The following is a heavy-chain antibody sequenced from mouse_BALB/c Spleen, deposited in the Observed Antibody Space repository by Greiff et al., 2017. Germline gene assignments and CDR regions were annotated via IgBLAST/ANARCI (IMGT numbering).Heavy chain of an antibody. V-gene: IGHV5-17*02. CDR2: ISSGSSTI. CDR1: GFTFSSVG. D-gene: IGHD3-3*01. J-gene: IGHJ4*01. CDR3: ARSRGLLKAMDY. Sequence: EVQLVESGGGLVQPGGSRKLSCAASGFTFSSVGMHWVRQAPEKGLEWVAYISSGSSTIYYADTVKGRFTISRDNPKNTLFLQMTSLRSEDTAMYYCARSRGLLKAMDYWGQGTSVTVSS.